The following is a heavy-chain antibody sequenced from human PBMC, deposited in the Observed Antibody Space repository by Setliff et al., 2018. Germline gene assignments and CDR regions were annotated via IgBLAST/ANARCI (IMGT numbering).Heavy chain of an antibody. CDR1: GGSISTFY. D-gene: IGHD6-6*01. V-gene: IGHV4-59*01. Sequence: PSETLSLTCTVSGGSISTFYWSWIRQSPEKGLEWIAYIHYSGSTNQNPSLKSRVTISLDTPKNQFSLKLSYMTAADTAVYYCARMAVRVASRPSSPLEYYYYMDFWGKGATVTVSS. J-gene: IGHJ6*03. CDR3: ARMAVRVASRPSSPLEYYYYMDF. CDR2: IHYSGST.